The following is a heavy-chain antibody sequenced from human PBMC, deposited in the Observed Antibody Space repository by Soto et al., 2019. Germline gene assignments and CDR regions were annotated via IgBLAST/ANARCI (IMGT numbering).Heavy chain of an antibody. V-gene: IGHV2-70*04. Sequence: SGPTLRSPTQTLTLTCTFSGFSLSTSGMRVILIRQPPGKALGWLARICWDDDKFYSTSLKASLTIPKDTSKNQVVLTMTNMHPLATRAYCRARTYSSSSGNWFDTWGQGAMVTISS. CDR1: GFSLSTSGMR. D-gene: IGHD6-6*01. CDR2: ICWDDDK. CDR3: ARTYSSSSGNWFDT. J-gene: IGHJ5*02.